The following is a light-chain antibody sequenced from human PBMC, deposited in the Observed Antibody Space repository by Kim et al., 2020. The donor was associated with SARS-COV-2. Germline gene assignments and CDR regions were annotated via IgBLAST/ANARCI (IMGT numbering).Light chain of an antibody. CDR1: QSPVPIDGKTY. V-gene: IGKV2D-29*02. CDR2: EVS. Sequence: PASISCTSSQSPVPIDGKTYLSWYVQRPGQSPQLLIYEVSKRFSGVPDRFSGGGSGTDFTLNISRVEAEDVGVYYCMQSIRSPVTFGPGTKVDIK. J-gene: IGKJ3*01. CDR3: MQSIRSPVT.